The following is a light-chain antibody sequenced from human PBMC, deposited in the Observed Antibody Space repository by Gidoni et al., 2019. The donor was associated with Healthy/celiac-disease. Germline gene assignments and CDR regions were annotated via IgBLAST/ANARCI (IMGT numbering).Light chain of an antibody. CDR1: QDISNY. V-gene: IGKV1-33*01. CDR3: QQYDNRPPWT. CDR2: DAS. J-gene: IGKJ2*02. Sequence: DIQMTQSPSSLSASVGDRVTIICQASQDISNYLNWYQQKPGKAPKLLIYDASNLETGVPSRFSGSGSGTDFTFTISSLQPEDIATYYCQQYDNRPPWTFGQGTKLEIK.